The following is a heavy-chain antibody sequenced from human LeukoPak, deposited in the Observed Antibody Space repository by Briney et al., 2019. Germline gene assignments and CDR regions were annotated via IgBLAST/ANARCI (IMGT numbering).Heavy chain of an antibody. CDR2: ISGSGGST. CDR3: AKDPRVGSRVATPCH. Sequence: GGSLRLSCAASGFTFSSYAMSWVRQAPGKGLEWVSAISGSGGSTYYADSVKGRFTISRDNTKSTLFLQTNSLRAEDTAVYYCAKDPRVGSRVATPCHWGQGTLVTVSS. J-gene: IGHJ4*02. D-gene: IGHD5-24*01. CDR1: GFTFSSYA. V-gene: IGHV3-23*01.